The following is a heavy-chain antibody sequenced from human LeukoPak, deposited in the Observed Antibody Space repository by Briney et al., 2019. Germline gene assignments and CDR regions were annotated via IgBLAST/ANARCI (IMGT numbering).Heavy chain of an antibody. D-gene: IGHD1-26*01. V-gene: IGHV1-2*02. Sequence: ASVKVSCKASGYTFSGFYMHWVRQAPGQGLEWMGWINPTTGGTNYAQKFQGRVTMTRDTSISTAYMELSRLRSDDTAVYYCAREIVGATTSFDYWGQGTLVTVSS. CDR1: GYTFSGFY. CDR3: AREIVGATTSFDY. J-gene: IGHJ4*02. CDR2: INPTTGGT.